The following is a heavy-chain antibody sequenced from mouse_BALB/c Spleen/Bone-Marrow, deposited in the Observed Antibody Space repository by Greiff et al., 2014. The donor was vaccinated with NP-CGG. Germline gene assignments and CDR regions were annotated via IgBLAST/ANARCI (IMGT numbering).Heavy chain of an antibody. CDR2: IYPVSGST. CDR3: TRVNEYGRAWFAY. Sequence: GSELVRPGASVKLSCKASGYTFTSYWMHWVKQRPGQGLEWTGNIYPVSGSTNYDEKFKSKATLTVDTSSSTAYMQLSSLTSEDSAVYYCTRVNEYGRAWFAYWGQGTLVTVSA. D-gene: IGHD5-2*01. V-gene: IGHV1S22*01. CDR1: GYTFTSYW. J-gene: IGHJ3*01.